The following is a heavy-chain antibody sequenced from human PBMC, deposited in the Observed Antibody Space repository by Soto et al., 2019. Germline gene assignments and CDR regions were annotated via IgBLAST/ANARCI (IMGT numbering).Heavy chain of an antibody. D-gene: IGHD3-16*01. CDR3: ARQITSWKDAFDI. J-gene: IGHJ3*02. V-gene: IGHV4-59*08. CDR1: GGSISSYY. Sequence: QVQLQESGPGLVKPSETLSLTCTVSGGSISSYYWSWIRQPPGKGLEWIGYIYYSGSTNYNPSLKSRVPISVDTSKNQFSLKLSSVTAADTAVYYCARQITSWKDAFDIWGQGTMVTVSS. CDR2: IYYSGST.